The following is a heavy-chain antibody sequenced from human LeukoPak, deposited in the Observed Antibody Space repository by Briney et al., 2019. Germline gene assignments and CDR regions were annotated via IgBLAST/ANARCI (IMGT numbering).Heavy chain of an antibody. CDR3: AKAARITGLFYFDY. V-gene: IGHV3-23*01. CDR1: GFTFSSYA. CDR2: ISDSGGST. D-gene: IGHD1-20*01. J-gene: IGHJ4*02. Sequence: PGGSLRLSCAASGFTFSSYAMSWVHQAPGKGLEWVSAISDSGGSTYYADSVKGRFAISRDNSKNTLYLQMNSLRAEDTAVYYCAKAARITGLFYFDYWGQGTLVTVSS.